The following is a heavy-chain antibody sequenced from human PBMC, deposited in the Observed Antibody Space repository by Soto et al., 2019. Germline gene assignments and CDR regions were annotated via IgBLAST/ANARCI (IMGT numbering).Heavy chain of an antibody. V-gene: IGHV2-5*01. CDR3: ERRYDPYYFDY. J-gene: IGHJ4*02. D-gene: IGHD1-1*01. CDR2: IYGSDDK. CDR1: GFSLTTSGVA. Sequence: QITLKESGPTLVKPTQTLTLICTFSGFSLTTSGVAVGWIRLPPGKALEWLAIIYGSDDKFYSPSLKSRLTITKDTSTNQVVLTMTNMDPVDTATYYCERRYDPYYFDYWGQGTLVTVSS.